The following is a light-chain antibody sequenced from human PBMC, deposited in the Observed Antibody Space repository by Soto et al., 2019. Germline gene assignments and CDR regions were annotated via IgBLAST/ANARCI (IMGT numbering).Light chain of an antibody. CDR3: QTWGTGIHV. Sequence: QLVLTQSPSASASLGASVKLTCTLSSGHSSYAIAWHPQQPEKGPRYLMKLNSDGSHSKGDGIPDRFSGSSSGAERYLIISSLQSEDEADYYCQTWGTGIHVFGTGTKLTVL. CDR2: LNSDGSH. V-gene: IGLV4-69*01. J-gene: IGLJ1*01. CDR1: SGHSSYA.